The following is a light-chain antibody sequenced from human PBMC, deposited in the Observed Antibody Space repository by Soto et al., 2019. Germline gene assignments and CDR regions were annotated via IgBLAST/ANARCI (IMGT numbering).Light chain of an antibody. J-gene: IGKJ4*01. CDR2: GAS. Sequence: DIPMTQSPSSLTASVGDRVTITCRASQDINTWLAWHQQKPGKTPKCLIFGASKLQSGVPSRFNGSGSGAHFTLTISSLQPEDSATYFCQQYNNYPLTFGGGTKVEI. CDR1: QDINTW. V-gene: IGKV1D-16*01. CDR3: QQYNNYPLT.